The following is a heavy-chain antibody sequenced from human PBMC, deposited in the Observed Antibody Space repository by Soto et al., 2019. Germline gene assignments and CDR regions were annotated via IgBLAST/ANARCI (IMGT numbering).Heavy chain of an antibody. J-gene: IGHJ6*03. D-gene: IGHD1-26*01. V-gene: IGHV1-8*01. CDR2: MNPNSGNT. CDR3: GRVMIRSTGDYMDV. CDR1: GYTFNSYD. Sequence: QVQLVQSGAEVKKPGASVKVSCKASGYTFNSYDINWVRQATGQGLEWMGWMNPNSGNTGYAQKFQGRVTMTRNTSISTAYMELSSLRSEDTAVYYCGRVMIRSTGDYMDVWGQGTTVTVS.